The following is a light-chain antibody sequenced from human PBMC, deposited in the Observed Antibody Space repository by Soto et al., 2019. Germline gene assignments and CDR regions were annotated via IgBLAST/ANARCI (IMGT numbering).Light chain of an antibody. V-gene: IGKV3-15*01. J-gene: IGKJ4*01. CDR1: QNVFNN. Sequence: EVVVTQSPVTLSVYPLETASLSFLASQNVFNNLAWYQVKPGQAPRLLIYGASTRATGIPVRFSGSGSGTDFTLTINSLQSEDFAVYYCQQYNQWLTFGGGTKVDIK. CDR2: GAS. CDR3: QQYNQWLT.